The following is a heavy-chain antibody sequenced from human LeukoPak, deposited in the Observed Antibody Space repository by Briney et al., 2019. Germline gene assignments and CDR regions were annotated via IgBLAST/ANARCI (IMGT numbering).Heavy chain of an antibody. V-gene: IGHV1-24*01. CDR3: ATADSWIQDSFDY. J-gene: IGHJ4*02. CDR1: GYTLPELS. CDR2: FDPEDGET. D-gene: IGHD5-18*01. Sequence: VSVKVSCKVSGYTLPELSMHWVRQAPGKGRKGMGGFDPEDGETIYPQKFQGRVTMTEDTSTDTAYMELSSLRSEDTAVYYCATADSWIQDSFDYWGQGTLVTVSS.